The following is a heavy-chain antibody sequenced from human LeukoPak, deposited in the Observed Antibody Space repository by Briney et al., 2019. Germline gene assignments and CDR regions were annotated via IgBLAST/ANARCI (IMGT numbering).Heavy chain of an antibody. D-gene: IGHD6-13*01. CDR1: GFTLSSYW. J-gene: IGHJ4*02. CDR2: IKYDGSEI. Sequence: GGSLRLTCAASGFTLSSYWMSWVRQAPGRGLEWVANIKYDGSEIDYVDSVKGRFTISRDNAKNSLYLQMNSLRAEDTAVYYCARDIAAPGLFFDYWGQGTLVTVSS. V-gene: IGHV3-7*01. CDR3: ARDIAAPGLFFDY.